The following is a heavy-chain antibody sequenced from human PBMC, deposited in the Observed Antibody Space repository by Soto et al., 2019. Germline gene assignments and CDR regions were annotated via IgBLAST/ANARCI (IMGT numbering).Heavy chain of an antibody. D-gene: IGHD1-26*01. CDR3: ARDGAFDYNGMDV. V-gene: IGHV3-33*01. CDR2: IWYDGSSE. J-gene: IGHJ6*02. Sequence: QVQLVESGGGVVQPGRSLRLSCTTSTFTFSNYGMHWVRQAPAKGLEWVAVIWYDGSSESYADSVKGRFTISRDNSRNTVFLQMNSLRVEDSAVYLCARDGAFDYNGMDVWGQGTTVTVSS. CDR1: TFTFSNYG.